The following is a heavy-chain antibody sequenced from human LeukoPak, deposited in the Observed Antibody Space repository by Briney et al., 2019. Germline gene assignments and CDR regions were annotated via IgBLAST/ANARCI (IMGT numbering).Heavy chain of an antibody. V-gene: IGHV3-33*01. Sequence: AGGSLRLSCAASGFTYSSYGMQWVRQAPGKGLGWVTVIWYDGSNKYYADSVKGRFTISRDNSKNTLYLQMNSLRAEDTAVYDCARDPALKNCDRTICYINYYDMDVWGQGTTVTVSS. CDR3: ARDPALKNCDRTICYINYYDMDV. D-gene: IGHD2-2*02. CDR2: IWYDGSNK. J-gene: IGHJ6*01. CDR1: GFTYSSYG.